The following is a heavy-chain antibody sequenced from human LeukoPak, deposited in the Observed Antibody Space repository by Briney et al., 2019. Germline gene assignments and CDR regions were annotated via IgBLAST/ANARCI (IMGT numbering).Heavy chain of an antibody. V-gene: IGHV1-69*04. CDR1: GGTFSSYA. CDR2: IIPILGIA. Sequence: SVKVSCKASGGTFSSYAISWVRQAPGQGPEWMGRIIPILGIANYAQKFQGRVTITADKSTSTAYMELSSLRSEDTAVYYCARDPYPDNTYYYGSGSYYNGRYEDYWGQGTLVTVSS. D-gene: IGHD3-10*01. CDR3: ARDPYPDNTYYYGSGSYYNGRYEDY. J-gene: IGHJ4*02.